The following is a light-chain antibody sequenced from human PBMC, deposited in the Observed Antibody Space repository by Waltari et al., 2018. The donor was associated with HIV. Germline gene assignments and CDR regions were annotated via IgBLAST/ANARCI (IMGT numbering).Light chain of an antibody. CDR2: EVS. J-gene: IGLJ1*01. CDR3: CSYAGSSTYV. Sequence: QSALIQSAPVSVSPAQSITISCPGTPLYVGSTQLVPWYQQLPGKAPKLMIYEVSKRPSGVSNRFSGSKSGNTASLTISGLQAEDEADYYCCSYAGSSTYVFGTGTKVTVL. V-gene: IGLV2-23*02. CDR1: PLYVGSTQL.